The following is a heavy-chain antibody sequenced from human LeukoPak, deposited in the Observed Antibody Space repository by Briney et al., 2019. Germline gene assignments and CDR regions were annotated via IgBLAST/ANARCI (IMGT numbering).Heavy chain of an antibody. Sequence: GGSLRLSCEASGFTFSTYGMIWVRQAPGKGPEWVSSISSISTYGHYADAVKGRFTISRDNTKNSLYLQMDSLRVEDTAVYYCARTHIPQYDFWTASIWGQGTLVAVSS. V-gene: IGHV3-21*01. CDR1: GFTFSTYG. D-gene: IGHD3-3*01. CDR3: ARTHIPQYDFWTASI. CDR2: ISSISTYG. J-gene: IGHJ4*02.